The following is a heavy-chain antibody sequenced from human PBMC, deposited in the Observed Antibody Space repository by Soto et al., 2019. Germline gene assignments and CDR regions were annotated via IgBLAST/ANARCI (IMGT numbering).Heavy chain of an antibody. J-gene: IGHJ1*01. V-gene: IGHV3-23*01. Sequence: PGGSLRLSCAASGFTFSSYAISWVRQAPGKGLEWDSAIRGSGGSTYYADSVKDRFTISRDNSKHTLYLQMNSLRAEDTCVYYCASVWSGWPQLGEYFHYWGQGTLVTVSS. CDR2: IRGSGGST. CDR3: ASVWSGWPQLGEYFHY. D-gene: IGHD3-3*01. CDR1: GFTFSSYA.